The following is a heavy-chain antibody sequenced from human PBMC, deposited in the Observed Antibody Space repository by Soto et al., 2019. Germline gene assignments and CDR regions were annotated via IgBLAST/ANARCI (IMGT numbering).Heavy chain of an antibody. V-gene: IGHV2-5*02. CDR3: ARAWTFLTGQYRGYYFDY. J-gene: IGHJ4*02. D-gene: IGHD3-9*01. CDR2: IYWDDDK. Sequence: GPTLVNPTETLTLTCTVSGFSLSKARMGVGWIRQPPGKALEWLALIYWDDDKRYSPSLKSRLAITKDTSENQVVLTITNMDPVDTATYYCARAWTFLTGQYRGYYFDYWGPGTLVTVSS. CDR1: GFSLSKARMG.